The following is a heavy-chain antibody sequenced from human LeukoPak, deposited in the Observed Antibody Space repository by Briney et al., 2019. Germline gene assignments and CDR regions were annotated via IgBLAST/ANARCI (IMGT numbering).Heavy chain of an antibody. CDR1: GYSFSNYW. CDR3: ASGYFGDDFFDY. D-gene: IGHD5-12*01. J-gene: IGHJ4*02. V-gene: IGHV5-51*01. Sequence: GESLEISCQGYGYSFSNYWIAWVRQMPGRGLEWMGIIYPRDSDTKYSPSFQGQVTISADKSISTAYLQWSSLKASDTAMYYCASGYFGDDFFDYWGQGTLVTVSS. CDR2: IYPRDSDT.